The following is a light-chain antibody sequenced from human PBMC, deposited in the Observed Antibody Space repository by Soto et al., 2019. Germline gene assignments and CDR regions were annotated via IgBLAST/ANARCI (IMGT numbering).Light chain of an antibody. V-gene: IGKV3-20*01. CDR1: QSVSSSN. J-gene: IGKJ1*01. CDR3: QHYGDSPWT. Sequence: EIVLTQYTGTLSLSPGERATLSCRASQSVSSSNLAWYQQKRGQSPRVIIYGGYTRAAGIPDRFSGSGSGPDFTLTISRLEPEDFAVYFCQHYGDSPWTFGQGTKVDI. CDR2: GGY.